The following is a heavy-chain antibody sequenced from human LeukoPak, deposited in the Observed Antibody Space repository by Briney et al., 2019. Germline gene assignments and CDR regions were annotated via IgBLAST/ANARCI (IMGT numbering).Heavy chain of an antibody. J-gene: IGHJ3*02. D-gene: IGHD3-22*01. CDR1: GYTFTSYG. Sequence: ASVKVSCEASGYTFTSYGISWVRQAPGQGLEWMGWISAYNGNTNYAQKLQGRVTMTTDTSTSTAYMELRSLRSDDTAVYYCARGHYYDSSGAFDIWGQGTMVTVSS. CDR2: ISAYNGNT. CDR3: ARGHYYDSSGAFDI. V-gene: IGHV1-18*01.